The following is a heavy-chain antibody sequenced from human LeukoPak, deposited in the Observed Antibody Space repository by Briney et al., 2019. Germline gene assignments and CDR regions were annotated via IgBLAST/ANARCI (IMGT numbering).Heavy chain of an antibody. CDR1: GFTFSSNW. D-gene: IGHD1-26*01. CDR2: ISSDGSST. Sequence: PGGSLRLSCAASGFTFSSNWMYWVRQAPGKGLVWVSYISSDGSSTNYADSVKGRFTISRDNAKNSLYLQMNSLRAEDTAVYYCARSHGLGNYFYFDFWGQGTLVAVSS. J-gene: IGHJ4*02. V-gene: IGHV3-74*01. CDR3: ARSHGLGNYFYFDF.